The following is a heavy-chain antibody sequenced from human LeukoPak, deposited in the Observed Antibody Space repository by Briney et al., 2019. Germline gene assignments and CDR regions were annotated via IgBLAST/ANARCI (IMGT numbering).Heavy chain of an antibody. CDR1: GYTFTAYY. J-gene: IGHJ4*02. D-gene: IGHD3-10*01. V-gene: IGHV1-2*02. CDR3: ASPSNYGTGSQLNY. CDR2: INPSSGGT. Sequence: GASVKVSCKASGYTFTAYYMHWVRQAPGQGLEWMGWINPSSGGTNYAQKFKGRVIMTRDTSISTAYMELSRLRCDDTAVYYCASPSNYGTGSQLNYWGQGTLVTVSS.